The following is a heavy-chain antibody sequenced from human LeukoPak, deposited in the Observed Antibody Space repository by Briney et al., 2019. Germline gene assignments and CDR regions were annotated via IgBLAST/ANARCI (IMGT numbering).Heavy chain of an antibody. Sequence: GGSLRLSCAASGFTFSSYAMSWVRQAPGKGLEWVSAISGSGGSTYYADSVKGRFTISRDNSKNTLYLQMNSLRAEDTAVYYCAKADITMVRKKSYYDSSGPPYYFGYWGQGTLVTVSS. V-gene: IGHV3-23*01. CDR1: GFTFSSYA. J-gene: IGHJ4*02. CDR3: AKADITMVRKKSYYDSSGPPYYFGY. D-gene: IGHD3-22*01. CDR2: ISGSGGST.